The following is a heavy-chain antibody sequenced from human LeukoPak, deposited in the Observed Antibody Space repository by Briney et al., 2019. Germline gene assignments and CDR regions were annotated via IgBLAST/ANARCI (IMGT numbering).Heavy chain of an antibody. CDR3: ARDWAERGYYDSSGYYPDY. CDR2: INPSGGST. J-gene: IGHJ4*02. D-gene: IGHD3-22*01. Sequence: GASVKVSCKASGYTFTSYYVHWVRQAPGQGLEWMGIINPSGGSTSSAQKFQGRVTMTRDTFTSTVYMELSSLRSEDTAVYYCARDWAERGYYDSSGYYPDYWGQGTLVTVSS. V-gene: IGHV1-46*01. CDR1: GYTFTSYY.